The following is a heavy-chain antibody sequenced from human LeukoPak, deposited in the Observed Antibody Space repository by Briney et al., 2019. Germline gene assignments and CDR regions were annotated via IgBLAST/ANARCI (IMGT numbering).Heavy chain of an antibody. CDR3: ARPVEYCSSTNCYYYYYYMDV. J-gene: IGHJ6*03. D-gene: IGHD2-2*01. CDR2: TYPDDSDT. V-gene: IGHV5-51*01. CDR1: GYTFTSYW. Sequence: GESLKISCKGSGYTFTSYWIAWVRQMPGKGLEWMGITYPDDSDTRYSPSFQGQVTISADKSISTAYLQWSSLKASDTAMYYCARPVEYCSSTNCYYYYYYMDVWGKGTTVTVSS.